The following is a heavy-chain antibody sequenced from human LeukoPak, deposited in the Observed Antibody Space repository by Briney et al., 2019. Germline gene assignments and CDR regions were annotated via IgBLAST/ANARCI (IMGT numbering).Heavy chain of an antibody. Sequence: SETLSLTCTVSGGSVSSGGYYWSWIRQHPGKGLEWIGYIYYSGSTYYNPSLKSRVTISVDTSKNQFSLKLSSVTAADTAVYYCARTSGSYELLWGQGTLVTVSS. J-gene: IGHJ4*02. V-gene: IGHV4-31*03. CDR2: IYYSGST. CDR1: GGSVSSGGYY. D-gene: IGHD1-26*01. CDR3: ARTSGSYELL.